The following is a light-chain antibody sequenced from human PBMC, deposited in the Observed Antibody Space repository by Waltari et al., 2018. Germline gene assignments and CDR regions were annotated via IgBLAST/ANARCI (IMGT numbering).Light chain of an antibody. Sequence: QSALTQPASVSGSPGQSITISCTGTSSDVGGYKFVSWYQQHPGKAPKLMIYEVSNWPSGVSNRFSGSKSGNTASLTISGLQAEDEADYYCISYTSSTTWVFGGGTSLTVL. CDR2: EVS. CDR1: SSDVGGYKF. V-gene: IGLV2-14*01. J-gene: IGLJ3*02. CDR3: ISYTSSTTWV.